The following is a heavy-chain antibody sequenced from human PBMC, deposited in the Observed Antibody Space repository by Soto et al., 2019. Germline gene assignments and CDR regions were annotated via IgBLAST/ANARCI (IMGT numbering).Heavy chain of an antibody. CDR1: GCTFTSYG. Sequence: ASVKVSCKASGCTFTSYGISWVRQAPGQGLEWMGWISAYNGNTNYAQKLQGRVTMTTDTSTSTAYMELRSLRSDDTAVYYCARDLNRYYYDSSGQRWFDPWGQGTLVPVSS. CDR3: ARDLNRYYYDSSGQRWFDP. CDR2: ISAYNGNT. J-gene: IGHJ5*02. D-gene: IGHD3-22*01. V-gene: IGHV1-18*04.